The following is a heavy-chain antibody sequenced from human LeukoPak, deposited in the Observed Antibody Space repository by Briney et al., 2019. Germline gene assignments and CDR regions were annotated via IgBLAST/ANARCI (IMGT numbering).Heavy chain of an antibody. J-gene: IGHJ3*02. Sequence: GGSLRLSCAASGFTFSDYYMSWVRQAPGKGLEWVGRIKIKTDGGTTDYAAPVKGRFTISRDDSKNTLYLQMNSLKTEDTAVYYCTRGGGAFDIWGQGTMVTVSS. CDR3: TRGGGAFDI. CDR1: GFTFSDYY. D-gene: IGHD1-26*01. CDR2: IKIKTDGGTT. V-gene: IGHV3-15*01.